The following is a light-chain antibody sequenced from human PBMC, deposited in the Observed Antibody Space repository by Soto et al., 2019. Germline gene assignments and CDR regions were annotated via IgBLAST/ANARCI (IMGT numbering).Light chain of an antibody. CDR3: QQYGSSPIT. CDR2: GAS. CDR1: QSISSSY. J-gene: IGKJ1*01. Sequence: EIVLTQSPVTLSLSPGERATLSCRASQSISSSYLAWYQQKPGQAPRLLIYGASSRATGIPDRFSGSGSGTDFTLTISRLEPEDFAVYYCQQYGSSPITFGQGTKVDVK. V-gene: IGKV3-20*01.